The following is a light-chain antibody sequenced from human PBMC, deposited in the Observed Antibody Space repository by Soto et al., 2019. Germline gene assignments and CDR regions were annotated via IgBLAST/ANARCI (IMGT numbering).Light chain of an antibody. J-gene: IGKJ1*01. Sequence: DIQMTQSPPSLSASVGDRVTITCRASQSISSSLNWYQQQPGKAPKLLIFAASTLQSGVPSRFSGSGSGTDFTLTISSLQREDFATYYCQQSYSIPPTFGQGTKVDIK. CDR2: AAS. V-gene: IGKV1-39*01. CDR1: QSISSS. CDR3: QQSYSIPPT.